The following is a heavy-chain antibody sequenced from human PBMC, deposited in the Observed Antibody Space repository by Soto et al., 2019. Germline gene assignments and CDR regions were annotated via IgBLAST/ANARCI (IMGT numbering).Heavy chain of an antibody. CDR3: ARPTNSFYCVRGGYSSSWERLDP. J-gene: IGHJ5*02. CDR1: GDAFATYL. CDR2: IYPDDSDT. V-gene: IGHV5-51*01. Sequence: GESLRISCQCSGDAFATYLIGWVRQMPGKGLEWMGIIYPDDSDTRYSPSFQGHVTISVDKSINTAYLQWSSLRASDSAMYYCARPTNSFYCVRGGYSSSWERLDPWGQGTLVTVSS. D-gene: IGHD4-4*01.